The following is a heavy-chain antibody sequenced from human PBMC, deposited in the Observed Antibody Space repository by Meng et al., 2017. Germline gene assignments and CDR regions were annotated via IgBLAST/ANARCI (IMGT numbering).Heavy chain of an antibody. D-gene: IGHD3-22*01. Sequence: GESLKISCAASGFTVSSNYMSWVRQAPGKGLEWVSVIYSGGSTYYADSVKGRFTISRDNSKNTLYLQMNSLRAEDTAVYYCAKVTYYYDSSGLRPIEYFKHWGQGTLVTVSS. V-gene: IGHV3-53*01. CDR1: GFTVSSNY. J-gene: IGHJ1*01. CDR2: IYSGGST. CDR3: AKVTYYYDSSGLRPIEYFKH.